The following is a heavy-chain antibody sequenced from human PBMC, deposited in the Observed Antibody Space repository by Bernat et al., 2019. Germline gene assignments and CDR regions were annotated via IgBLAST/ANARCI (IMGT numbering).Heavy chain of an antibody. CDR1: GGSISSGGYY. J-gene: IGHJ4*02. CDR2: IYYRGSA. V-gene: IGHV4-31*03. Sequence: QVQLQESGPGLVKPSQTLSLTCTVSGGSISSGGYYWSWIRQLPGKGLEWIGYIYYRGSAYYNPSLKGRVTISVDTSKNQFSLKLSSVTAADTAVYYCARDNGGYFSGGSCSHYDYWGQGTLVTVSS. CDR3: ARDNGGYFSGGSCSHYDY. D-gene: IGHD2-15*01.